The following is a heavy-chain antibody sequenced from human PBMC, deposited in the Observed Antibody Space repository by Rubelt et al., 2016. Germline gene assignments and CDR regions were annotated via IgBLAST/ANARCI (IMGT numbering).Heavy chain of an antibody. CDR2: ISGNGDAR. Sequence: EVQLLESGGGLVQPGGSLRLSCQASGFIFTNYAMGWVRQAPGKGLEWLADISGNGDARYYAESVRGRFTLSRDDSENMGYLQMSNLRAGDTATYYCARGPNCDSWGQGTLVTVSS. CDR1: GFIFTNYA. CDR3: ARGPNCDS. J-gene: IGHJ4*02. V-gene: IGHV3-23*01.